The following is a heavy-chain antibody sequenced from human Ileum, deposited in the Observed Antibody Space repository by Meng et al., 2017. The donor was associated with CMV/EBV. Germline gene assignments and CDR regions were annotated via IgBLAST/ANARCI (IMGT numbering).Heavy chain of an antibody. Sequence: HVELVVSGGGGAQPGGSLRLSCAVSGLTFSSYGMHWVRQAPGKGLEWVAFIRYDGTVQNYADSVKGRFTISRDNSWNMLSLEMNSLRPEDTAVYYCAKVGFGWYSIDYWGQGTLVTVSS. D-gene: IGHD6-19*01. CDR3: AKVGFGWYSIDY. V-gene: IGHV3-30*02. CDR2: IRYDGTVQ. CDR1: GLTFSSYG. J-gene: IGHJ4*02.